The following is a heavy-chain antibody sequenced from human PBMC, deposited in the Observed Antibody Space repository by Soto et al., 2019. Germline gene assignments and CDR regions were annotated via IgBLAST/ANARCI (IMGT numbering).Heavy chain of an antibody. Sequence: GGSLRLSCAASGFTFSSYSMNWVRQAPGKGLEWVSSISSSSSYIYYADSVKGRFTISRDNAKNSLYLQMNSLRAEDTAVYYCARDPHVNPYYYGSGSYYNYYWGQGTLVTVYS. D-gene: IGHD3-10*01. CDR2: ISSSSSYI. V-gene: IGHV3-21*01. CDR1: GFTFSSYS. CDR3: ARDPHVNPYYYGSGSYYNYY. J-gene: IGHJ4*02.